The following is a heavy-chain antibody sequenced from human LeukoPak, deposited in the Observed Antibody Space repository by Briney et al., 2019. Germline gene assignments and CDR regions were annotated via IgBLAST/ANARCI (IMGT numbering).Heavy chain of an antibody. J-gene: IGHJ4*02. CDR1: GYAFTNYG. Sequence: ASVKVSCKASGYAFTNYGITGVRQAPGQGLEWLGWISTFNGNTNYAQKLQDRVTMTTDTSTSTAYLELRSLRSDDTAVYYCARRHLIGNGYFDHWGQGTMVTVSS. CDR3: ARRHLIGNGYFDH. CDR2: ISTFNGNT. V-gene: IGHV1-18*01. D-gene: IGHD4-23*01.